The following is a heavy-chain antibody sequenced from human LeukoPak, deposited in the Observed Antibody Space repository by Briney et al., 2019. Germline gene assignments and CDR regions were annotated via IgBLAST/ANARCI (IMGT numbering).Heavy chain of an antibody. J-gene: IGHJ4*02. Sequence: GGSLRLSCAASGFSFSRSYMKWVRQAPGKGLEWVATIKQDGVDKYYVDSVKGRFTISRDTAKNSLFLQMNSLRAEDTAVYYCARDPSRYDLDYWGQGTLVTVSS. CDR3: ARDPSRYDLDY. V-gene: IGHV3-7*01. CDR1: GFSFSRSY. D-gene: IGHD5-12*01. CDR2: IKQDGVDK.